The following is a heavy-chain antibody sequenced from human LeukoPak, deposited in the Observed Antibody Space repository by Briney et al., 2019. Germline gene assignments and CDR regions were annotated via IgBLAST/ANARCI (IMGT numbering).Heavy chain of an antibody. CDR3: ARDPGGYYYDSSGPLDDAFDI. CDR1: GGSISSYY. D-gene: IGHD3-22*01. V-gene: IGHV4-4*07. Sequence: PSETLSLTCTVSGGSISSYYWSWIRQPAGKGLEWIGRIYTSGSTNYNPPLKSRVTISVDKSKNQFSLKLSSVTAADTAVYYCARDPGGYYYDSSGPLDDAFDIWGQGTMVTVSS. J-gene: IGHJ3*02. CDR2: IYTSGST.